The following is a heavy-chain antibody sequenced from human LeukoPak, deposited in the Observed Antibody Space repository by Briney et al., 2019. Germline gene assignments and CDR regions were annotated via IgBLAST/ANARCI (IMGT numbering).Heavy chain of an antibody. CDR2: IYHSGST. Sequence: SETLSLTCAVSGDSISSPNWWSWVRQPPGKGLEWIGEIYHSGSTNYNPSLKSRVTISLDKSKNQFSLKLSSVTAADTAVYSCARYYYYMDVWGKGTTVTVSS. V-gene: IGHV4-4*02. J-gene: IGHJ6*03. CDR3: ARYYYYMDV. CDR1: GDSISSPNW.